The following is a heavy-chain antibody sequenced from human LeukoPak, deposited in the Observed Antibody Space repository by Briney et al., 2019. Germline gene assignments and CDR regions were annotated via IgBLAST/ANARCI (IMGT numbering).Heavy chain of an antibody. CDR3: AKDDDDYPFDY. Sequence: GGSLRLSCAASGFTFSSYGMHWVRQAPGKGLEWVAVMSYDGSNKYYADSVKGRFTISRDNSKNTLYLQMNSLRAEDTAVYYCAKDDDDYPFDYWGQGTLVTVSS. V-gene: IGHV3-30*18. CDR2: MSYDGSNK. J-gene: IGHJ4*02. D-gene: IGHD4-11*01. CDR1: GFTFSSYG.